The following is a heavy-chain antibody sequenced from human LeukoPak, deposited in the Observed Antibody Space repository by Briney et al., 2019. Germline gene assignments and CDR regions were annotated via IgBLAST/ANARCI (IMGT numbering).Heavy chain of an antibody. Sequence: SETLSLTCAVYGGSFSGYYWSWIRQPPGKGLEWIGETNHSGSTNYNPSLKSRVTISVDTSKNQFSLKLSSVTAADTAVYYFARAQSRHCSSTSCYGRADWFDPWGQGTLVTVSS. CDR1: GGSFSGYY. J-gene: IGHJ5*02. CDR3: ARAQSRHCSSTSCYGRADWFDP. V-gene: IGHV4-34*01. CDR2: TNHSGST. D-gene: IGHD2-2*01.